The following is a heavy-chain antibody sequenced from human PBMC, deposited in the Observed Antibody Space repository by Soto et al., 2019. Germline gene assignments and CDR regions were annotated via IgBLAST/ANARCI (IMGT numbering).Heavy chain of an antibody. CDR3: AKDSYGILTGSPDY. J-gene: IGHJ4*02. V-gene: IGHV3-23*01. CDR1: GFTFSSYA. CDR2: ISGSGGST. Sequence: PGGSLRLSCLASGFTFSSYAMSWVRQAPGKGLEWVSAISGSGGSTYYADSVKGRFTISRDNSKNTLYLQMNSLRAEDTAVYYCAKDSYGILTGSPDYWGQGTLVTVSS. D-gene: IGHD3-9*01.